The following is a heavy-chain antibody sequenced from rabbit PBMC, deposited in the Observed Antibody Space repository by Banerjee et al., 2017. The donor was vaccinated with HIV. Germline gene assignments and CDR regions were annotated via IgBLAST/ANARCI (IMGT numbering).Heavy chain of an antibody. CDR3: ARDLVAVIGWNFSL. CDR1: GFSFSSGYY. V-gene: IGHV1S45*01. J-gene: IGHJ4*01. Sequence: QEQLEESGGDLVKPEGSLTLTCTASGFSFSSGYYMCWVRQAPGKGPEWIACIYIGDGNTYYASWAKGRFTISRTSSTTVTLQMTSLTAADTATYFCARDLVAVIGWNFSLWGPGTLVTVS. CDR2: IYIGDGNT. D-gene: IGHD1-1*01.